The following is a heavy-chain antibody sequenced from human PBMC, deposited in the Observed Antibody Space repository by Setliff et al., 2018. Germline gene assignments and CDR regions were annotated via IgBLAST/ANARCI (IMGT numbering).Heavy chain of an antibody. D-gene: IGHD1-26*01. CDR3: ARGQTVGPNSGKDY. J-gene: IGHJ4*02. CDR1: GGTFRSYG. CDR2: TIPSFGST. V-gene: IGHV1-69*05. Sequence: SVKVSCKASGGTFRSYGISWVRQAPGQGLEWMGGTIPSFGSTNYAQKFQDRVTIITDESTSTAYMELSSLRTEDTAVYYCARGQTVGPNSGKDYWGQGTLVTVSS.